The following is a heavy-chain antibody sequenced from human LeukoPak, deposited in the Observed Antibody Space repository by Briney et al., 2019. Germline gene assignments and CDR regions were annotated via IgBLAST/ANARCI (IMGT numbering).Heavy chain of an antibody. CDR2: ISGSGGST. Sequence: PGGSLRLXCAASGFTFSSYAMSWVRQAPGKGLEWVSAISGSGGSTYYADSVKGRFTISRDNSKNTLYLRMNSLRAEDTAVYYCAKDAPVNIVVVPAANSWGQGTLVTVSS. V-gene: IGHV3-23*01. CDR3: AKDAPVNIVVVPAANS. CDR1: GFTFSSYA. J-gene: IGHJ4*02. D-gene: IGHD2-2*01.